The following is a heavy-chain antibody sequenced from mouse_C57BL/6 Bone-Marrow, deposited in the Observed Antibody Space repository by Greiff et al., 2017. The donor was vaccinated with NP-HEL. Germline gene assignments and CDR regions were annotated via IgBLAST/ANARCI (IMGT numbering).Heavy chain of an antibody. D-gene: IGHD2-3*01. Sequence: EVQRVESGGGLVQPGGSLQLSCAASGFTFSDYYMYWVRQTPEKRLEWVAYISNGGGSTYYPDTVKGRFTIARDNAKNTLYLQMSRLKSEDTAMYYCARRDDGYYEAMDYWGQGTSVTVSS. V-gene: IGHV5-12*01. CDR2: ISNGGGST. CDR3: ARRDDGYYEAMDY. CDR1: GFTFSDYY. J-gene: IGHJ4*01.